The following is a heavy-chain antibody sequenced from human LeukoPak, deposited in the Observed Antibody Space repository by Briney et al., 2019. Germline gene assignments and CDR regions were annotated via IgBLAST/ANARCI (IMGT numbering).Heavy chain of an antibody. CDR2: INHSGST. J-gene: IGHJ4*02. Sequence: SETLSLTCAVYGGSFSGYYWSWIRQPPGKGLEWIGEINHSGSTNYNPSLKSRVTISVDTSKNQFSLRLSSVTAADTAVYHCVTLTGSGTIDYWGQGTLVTVSS. CDR1: GGSFSGYY. D-gene: IGHD1-14*01. V-gene: IGHV4-34*01. CDR3: VTLTGSGTIDY.